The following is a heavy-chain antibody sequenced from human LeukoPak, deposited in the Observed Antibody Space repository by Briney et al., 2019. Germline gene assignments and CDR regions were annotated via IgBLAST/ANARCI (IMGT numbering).Heavy chain of an antibody. CDR1: GFTFGSYY. CDR3: AREVQEAFDI. J-gene: IGHJ3*02. Sequence: PGGSLRLSCAASGFTFGSYYMNWVRQAPGKGLEWVSSISRSTNYTYYIDSVKGRFTISRDNAKNSLYLQMSSLRAEDTAVYYCAREVQEAFDIWGQGTMVTVSS. V-gene: IGHV3-21*01. CDR2: ISRSTNYT. D-gene: IGHD1-1*01.